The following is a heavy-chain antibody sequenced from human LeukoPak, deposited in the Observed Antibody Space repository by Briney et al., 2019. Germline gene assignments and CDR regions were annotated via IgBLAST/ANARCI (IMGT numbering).Heavy chain of an antibody. D-gene: IGHD6-19*01. V-gene: IGHV4-59*08. Sequence: SETLSFTCTVSGVSISSYYWSWIRQPPGKGLEWVGYIYYSGSTNYNPSLKSRVTISVDTPKNQSSLKLSSVTAADTPVYYCASVINSSGWNDAFDIWGQGTMVTVSS. CDR2: IYYSGST. CDR3: ASVINSSGWNDAFDI. CDR1: GVSISSYY. J-gene: IGHJ3*02.